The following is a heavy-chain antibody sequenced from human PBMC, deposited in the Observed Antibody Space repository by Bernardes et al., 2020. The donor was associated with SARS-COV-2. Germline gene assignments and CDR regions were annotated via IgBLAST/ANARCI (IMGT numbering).Heavy chain of an antibody. CDR3: ARDGRHLLDGYELKHFDY. CDR1: GYTFTSYG. V-gene: IGHV1-18*01. CDR2: ISAYNGNT. Sequence: ASVKVSCKASGYTFTSYGISWVRQAPGQGLEWMGWISAYNGNTNYAQKLQGRVTMTTDTSTSTAYMELRSLRSDDTAVYYCARDGRHLLDGYELKHFDYWGQGTLVTVSS. J-gene: IGHJ4*02. D-gene: IGHD5-12*01.